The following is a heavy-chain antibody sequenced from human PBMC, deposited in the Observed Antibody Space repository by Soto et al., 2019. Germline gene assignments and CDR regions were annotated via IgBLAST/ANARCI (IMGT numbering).Heavy chain of an antibody. CDR1: GYTFTGYY. CDR3: ARDLDRESQFDY. CDR2: INPNSVGT. J-gene: IGHJ4*02. Sequence: GASVKVSCKASGYTFTGYYMHWVRQAPGQGLEWMGWINPNSVGTNYAQKFQGWVTMTRDTSISTAYLELSRLRSDDTAVYYCARDLDRESQFDYGGQGTLVTVSS. V-gene: IGHV1-2*04. D-gene: IGHD3-10*01.